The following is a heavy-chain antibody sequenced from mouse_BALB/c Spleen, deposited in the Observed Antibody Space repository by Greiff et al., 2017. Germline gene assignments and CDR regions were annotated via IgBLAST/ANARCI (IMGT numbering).Heavy chain of an antibody. CDR1: GYTFTSYW. V-gene: IGHV1S22*01. D-gene: IGHD4-1*01. Sequence: LQQPGSELVRPGASVKLSCKASGYTFTSYWMHWVKQRHGQGLEWIGNIYPGSGSTNYDEKFKSKGTLTVDTSSSTAYMHLSSLTSEDSAVYYCTRSRTGTGGFAYWGQGTLVTVSA. CDR3: TRSRTGTGGFAY. J-gene: IGHJ3*01. CDR2: IYPGSGST.